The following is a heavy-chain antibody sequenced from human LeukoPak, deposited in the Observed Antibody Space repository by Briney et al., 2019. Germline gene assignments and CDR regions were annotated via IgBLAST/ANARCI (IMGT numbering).Heavy chain of an antibody. D-gene: IGHD3-22*01. Sequence: PSETLSLTCTVSGGTISSHYWSWIRQPPGKGLEWIGYIYYSGSTNYNPSLKSRATISVDTSKNQFSLKLSSVTAADTAVYYCARGRYYDSSGYYVDYWGQGTLVTVSS. J-gene: IGHJ4*02. CDR3: ARGRYYDSSGYYVDY. CDR1: GGTISSHY. V-gene: IGHV4-59*11. CDR2: IYYSGST.